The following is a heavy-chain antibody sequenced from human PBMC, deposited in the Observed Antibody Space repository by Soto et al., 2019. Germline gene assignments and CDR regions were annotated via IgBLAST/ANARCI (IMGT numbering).Heavy chain of an antibody. CDR3: AKAHHSVYYFDY. J-gene: IGHJ4*02. Sequence: GGSLRLSCAASGFTFSSYAMSWVRQAPGKGLEWVSAISGSGGSTYYADSVKGRFTISRDNSKDTLYLQMNSLRAEDTAVYYCAKAHHSVYYFDYWGQGTLVTVSS. CDR1: GFTFSSYA. D-gene: IGHD2-15*01. CDR2: ISGSGGST. V-gene: IGHV3-23*01.